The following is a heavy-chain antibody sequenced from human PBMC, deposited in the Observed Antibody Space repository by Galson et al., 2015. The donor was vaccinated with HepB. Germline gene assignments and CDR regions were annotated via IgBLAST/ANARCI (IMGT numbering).Heavy chain of an antibody. Sequence: SLRLSCAASGFTFSNYGMHWVRQAPGKGLEWVALFWKDGSNKYYADSVKGRFSISKDNSKNVVYLQMNSLGDDDTATYFCAREDRYTYIVTYDLWGQGARVTVSS. CDR2: FWKDGSNK. V-gene: IGHV3-33*01. D-gene: IGHD2/OR15-2a*01. CDR1: GFTFSNYG. J-gene: IGHJ4*02. CDR3: AREDRYTYIVTYDL.